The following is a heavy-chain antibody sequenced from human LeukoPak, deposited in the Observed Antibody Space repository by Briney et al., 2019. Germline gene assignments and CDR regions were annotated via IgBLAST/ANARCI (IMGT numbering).Heavy chain of an antibody. CDR2: IRKDGSEK. V-gene: IGHV3-7*01. CDR3: VRDYPVTNPL. J-gene: IGHJ4*02. Sequence: GGSLRLSCAASGFTFGSYWMSWVRQAPGKGPEWVANIRKDGSEKKYVDSVKGRFTISRDNAKNSLYLQMNSLRAEDTAVYYCVRDYPVTNPLWGQGTRVTVSS. CDR1: GFTFGSYW. D-gene: IGHD4-17*01.